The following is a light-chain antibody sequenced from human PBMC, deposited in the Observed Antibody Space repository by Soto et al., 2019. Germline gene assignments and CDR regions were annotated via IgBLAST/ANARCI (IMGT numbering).Light chain of an antibody. CDR2: GAS. CDR1: QSVSSSY. CDR3: QQSHGFSRT. Sequence: EIVLTQSPGTLSLSPGERATLSSRASQSVSSSYLAWYQQTPGQAPRLLIYGASSRATGIPDRVSGSGSGTEFTLTISSMQPDDLATYYCQQSHGFSRTFGQGTKVDI. J-gene: IGKJ1*01. V-gene: IGKV3-20*01.